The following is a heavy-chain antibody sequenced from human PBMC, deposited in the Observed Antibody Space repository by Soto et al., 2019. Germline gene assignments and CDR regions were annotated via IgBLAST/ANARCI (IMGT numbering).Heavy chain of an antibody. CDR3: ARRGLANWFDP. Sequence: LSLTCTVSGGSISSSSYYWGWIRQPPGKGLEWIGSIYYSGSTYYNPSLKSRVTISVDTSKNQFSLKLSSVTAADTAVYYCARRGLANWFDPWGQGTLVTVSS. J-gene: IGHJ5*02. CDR2: IYYSGST. CDR1: GGSISSSSYY. V-gene: IGHV4-39*01. D-gene: IGHD6-19*01.